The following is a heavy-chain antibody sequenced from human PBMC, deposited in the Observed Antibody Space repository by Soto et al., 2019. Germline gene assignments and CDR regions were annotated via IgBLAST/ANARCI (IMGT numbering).Heavy chain of an antibody. CDR3: ARDRAERGNDP. D-gene: IGHD6-13*01. Sequence: GASVKVSCKDSGGTFSSYTISWVRQAPGRGLEWMGRIIPILGIADYAQKFQGRVTITADKSTSTAYMELSSLRSEDTAVYYCARDRAERGNDPWGQGTLVSVSS. J-gene: IGHJ5*02. V-gene: IGHV1-69*04. CDR1: GGTFSSYT. CDR2: IIPILGIA.